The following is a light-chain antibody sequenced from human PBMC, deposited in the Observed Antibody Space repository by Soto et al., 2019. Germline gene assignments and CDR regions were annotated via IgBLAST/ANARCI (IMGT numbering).Light chain of an antibody. CDR1: ALPKQF. Sequence: SYELTQPPSVSVSPGQTARITCSGDALPKQFAYWYQQKAGQAPMLVIYKDNERPSGIPERFSGSSSGTTVTLTISGVQAEYESDYYCQSADSSGTFLWVFGGGTKLTVL. CDR3: QSADSSGTFLWV. V-gene: IGLV3-25*03. CDR2: KDN. J-gene: IGLJ3*02.